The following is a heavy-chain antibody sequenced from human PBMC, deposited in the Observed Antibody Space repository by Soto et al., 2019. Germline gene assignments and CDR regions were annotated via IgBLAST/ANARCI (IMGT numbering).Heavy chain of an antibody. D-gene: IGHD3-10*01. J-gene: IGHJ5*02. Sequence: QVQLVQSGAEVKKPGASVKVSCKASGYMFTTYAISWVRQAPGQGLQWMGWISTYNGDTNYAQKVRGRVTMTTDTSTSTAYMELRNLRSDDTAVYYCARGGSGTWWFDPWGLGTLVTVSS. CDR3: ARGGSGTWWFDP. CDR2: ISTYNGDT. V-gene: IGHV1-18*01. CDR1: GYMFTTYA.